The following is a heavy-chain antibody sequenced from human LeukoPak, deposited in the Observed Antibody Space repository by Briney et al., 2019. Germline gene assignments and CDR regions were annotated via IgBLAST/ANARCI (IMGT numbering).Heavy chain of an antibody. D-gene: IGHD3-22*01. CDR1: GFTFSTYE. CDR3: ARDNYYYASSGYYLRWFDP. V-gene: IGHV3-48*03. J-gene: IGHJ5*02. CDR2: ISSSGGST. Sequence: GGSLRLSCAASGFTFSTYEMNWVRQAPGKGLEGISFISSSGGSTYYADSVKGRFTISRDNANGSLSLQMNSLRAEDTAVYYCARDNYYYASSGYYLRWFDPWGQGTLVTVSS.